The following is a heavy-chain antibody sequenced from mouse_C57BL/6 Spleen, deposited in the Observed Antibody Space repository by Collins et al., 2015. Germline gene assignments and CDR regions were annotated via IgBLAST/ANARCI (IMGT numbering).Heavy chain of an antibody. CDR1: GYTFTDYY. D-gene: IGHD1-1*01. Sequence: QVQLKQSGAELVRPGASVKLSCKASGYTFTDYYINWVKQRPGQGLEWIARIYPGSGNTYYNEKFKGKATLTAEKSSSTAYMQLSSLTSEDSAVYFCARRNDYYGSSYGYFDVWGTGTTVTVSS. J-gene: IGHJ1*03. V-gene: IGHV1-76*01. CDR2: IYPGSGNT. CDR3: ARRNDYYGSSYGYFDV.